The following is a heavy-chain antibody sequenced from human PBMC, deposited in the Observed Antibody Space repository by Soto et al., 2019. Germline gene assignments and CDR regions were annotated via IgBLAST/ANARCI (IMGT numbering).Heavy chain of an antibody. CDR3: ATRMVGEGDAFDI. CDR1: GYSFTSYW. D-gene: IGHD2-15*01. J-gene: IGHJ3*02. CDR2: IDPSDSYT. Sequence: PGESLKISCKGSGYSFTSYWISWVRQMPGKGLEWMGRIDPSDSYTNYSPSFQGHVTISADKSISTAYLQWSSLKASDTAMYYCATRMVGEGDAFDIWGQGTMGTVSS. V-gene: IGHV5-10-1*01.